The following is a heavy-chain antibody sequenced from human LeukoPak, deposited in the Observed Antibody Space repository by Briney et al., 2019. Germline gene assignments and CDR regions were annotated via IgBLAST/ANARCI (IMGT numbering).Heavy chain of an antibody. V-gene: IGHV2-5*02. CDR3: AHRTGGYGKSDY. CDR1: GFSLSTSGVG. J-gene: IGHJ4*02. D-gene: IGHD5-12*01. CDR2: IYWDDDK. Sequence: SGPTLVKPTQTLTLTCTFSGFSLSTSGVGVGWIRQSPGKALEWVAVIYWDDDKHYSPSLKSRLTITKDTSKKQVVLTMTNMDPVDTATYYCAHRTGGYGKSDYWGQGTLVTVSS.